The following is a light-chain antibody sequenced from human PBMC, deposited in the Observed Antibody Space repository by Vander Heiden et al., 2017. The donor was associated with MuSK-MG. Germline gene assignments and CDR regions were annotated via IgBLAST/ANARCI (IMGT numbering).Light chain of an antibody. V-gene: IGKV1-39*01. CDR2: AAS. Sequence: EIQLNQSPSSLSASVGDRATITCRASQSISSYVNWYQQPPGTAPKLLIYAASSLHSGVPSRFSGSGSGTDFTLTISRLQPEDFAAYYCQHGGKSPITFGQGTKVEIK. J-gene: IGKJ1*01. CDR1: QSISSY. CDR3: QHGGKSPIT.